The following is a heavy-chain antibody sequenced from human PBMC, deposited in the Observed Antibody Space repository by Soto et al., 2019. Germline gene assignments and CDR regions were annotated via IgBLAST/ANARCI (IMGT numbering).Heavy chain of an antibody. V-gene: IGHV3-72*01. J-gene: IGHJ6*02. CDR3: AMLGGWSGGSSGMDV. Sequence: EVQLVESGGGLVQPGGSLRLSCAASGLIFSDYHMDWVRQAPGKGLEWVGRIRRKANSYTTEYAASVKGRFTGSRDDSKNSLYLQMNSLKSEDTAVYYCAMLGGWSGGSSGMDVWGQGTTVTVSS. D-gene: IGHD6-19*01. CDR2: IRRKANSYTT. CDR1: GLIFSDYH.